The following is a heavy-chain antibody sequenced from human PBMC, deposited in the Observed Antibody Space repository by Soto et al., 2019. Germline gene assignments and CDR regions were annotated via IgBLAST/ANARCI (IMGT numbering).Heavy chain of an antibody. CDR3: ARALPPYSSSWYDAFDI. V-gene: IGHV6-1*01. CDR1: GDSVSSNSAA. Sequence: SQTLSLTCAISGDSVSSNSAAWNWIRQSPSIGLEWLGRTYYRSKWYNDYAVSVKSRITINPDTSKNQFSLQLNSVTPEDTAVYYCARALPPYSSSWYDAFDIWGQGTMVTVSS. CDR2: TYYRSKWYN. D-gene: IGHD6-13*01. J-gene: IGHJ3*02.